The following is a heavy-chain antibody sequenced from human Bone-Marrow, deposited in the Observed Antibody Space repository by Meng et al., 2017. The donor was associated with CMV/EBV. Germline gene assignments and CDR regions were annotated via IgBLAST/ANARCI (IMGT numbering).Heavy chain of an antibody. CDR1: GGSISSSSYY. J-gene: IGHJ4*02. CDR2: IYYSGST. V-gene: IGHV4-39*07. CDR3: ARVDAITMVRGVPDY. D-gene: IGHD3-10*01. Sequence: ESLKISCTVSGGSISSSSYYWGWIRQPPGKGLEWIGSIYYSGSTYYNPSLKSRVTISVDTSKNQFSLKLSSVTAADTAVYYCARVDAITMVRGVPDYWGQGTLVTVSS.